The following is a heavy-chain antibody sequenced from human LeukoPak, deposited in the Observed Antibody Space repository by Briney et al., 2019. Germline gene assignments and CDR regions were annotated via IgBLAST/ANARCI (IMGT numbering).Heavy chain of an antibody. CDR2: IIPIFGTA. D-gene: IGHD4-17*01. CDR1: GGTFSSHA. CDR3: ARGDTTVTNTQFDY. V-gene: IGHV1-69*06. Sequence: ASVKVSCQASGGTFSSHAISWVRQAPGQGLEWMGGIIPIFGTANYAQKFQGRVTITADKSTSTAYMELSSLRSEDTAVYYCARGDTTVTNTQFDYWGQGTLVTVSS. J-gene: IGHJ4*02.